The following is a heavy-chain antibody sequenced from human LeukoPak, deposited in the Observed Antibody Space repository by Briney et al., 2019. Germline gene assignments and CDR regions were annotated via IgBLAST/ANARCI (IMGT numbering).Heavy chain of an antibody. J-gene: IGHJ4*02. Sequence: SETLSLTCTVSGYSITSAYYWGWIRQPPGKGLEWIGSFFLKGSTYYNPSLKSRVTISVDTSKNQFSLTLSSVTAADTAVYYCARQRSANPYYFDYWGQGTLVTVSS. D-gene: IGHD6-25*01. V-gene: IGHV4-38-2*02. CDR1: GYSITSAYY. CDR3: ARQRSANPYYFDY. CDR2: FFLKGST.